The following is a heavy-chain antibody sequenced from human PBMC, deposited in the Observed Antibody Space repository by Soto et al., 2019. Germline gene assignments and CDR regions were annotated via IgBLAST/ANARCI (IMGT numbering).Heavy chain of an antibody. D-gene: IGHD3-10*01. CDR3: AKDLGELLFAYFAY. Sequence: GGSLRLSCAASGFIFSQYSMNWVRQAPGKGLEWVSSISSTGNTYYADSVKGRFTISRDNSKNTLYLQMNSLRAEDTAVYYCAKDLGELLFAYFAYWGQGTLVTVSS. J-gene: IGHJ4*02. CDR2: ISSTGNT. V-gene: IGHV3-21*04. CDR1: GFIFSQYS.